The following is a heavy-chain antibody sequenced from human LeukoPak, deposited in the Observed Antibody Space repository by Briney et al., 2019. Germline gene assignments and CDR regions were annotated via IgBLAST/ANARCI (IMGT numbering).Heavy chain of an antibody. Sequence: PSETLSLTCAVYGGSFSGYYWSWIRQPPGKGLEWIGEINHSGSTNYNPSLKSRVTISVDTSKNQFSLKLSSVTAADTAVYYCARAADIVVVPAAIWMNYWGQGSPVTVSS. J-gene: IGHJ4*01. CDR2: INHSGST. CDR3: ARAADIVVVPAAIWMNY. V-gene: IGHV4-34*01. CDR1: GGSFSGYY. D-gene: IGHD2-2*01.